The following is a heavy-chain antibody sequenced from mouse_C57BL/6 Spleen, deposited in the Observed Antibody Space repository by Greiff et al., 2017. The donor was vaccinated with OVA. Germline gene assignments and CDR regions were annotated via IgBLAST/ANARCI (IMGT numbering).Heavy chain of an antibody. Sequence: QVQLKESGAELVKPGSSVKLSCKASGYTFTEYTIHWVKQRSGQGLEWIGWFYPGSGSIKYNEKFKDKATLTADKSSSTVYMELSRLTSEDSAVYFCARHEDDGYFYYAMDYWGQGTSVTVSS. CDR1: GYTFTEYT. CDR2: FYPGSGSI. J-gene: IGHJ4*01. V-gene: IGHV1-62-2*01. CDR3: ARHEDDGYFYYAMDY. D-gene: IGHD2-3*01.